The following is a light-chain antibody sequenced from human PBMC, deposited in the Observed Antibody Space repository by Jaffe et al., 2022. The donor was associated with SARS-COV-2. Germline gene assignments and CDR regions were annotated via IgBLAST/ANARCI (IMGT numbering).Light chain of an antibody. CDR2: DNN. V-gene: IGLV1-51*01. J-gene: IGLJ3*02. Sequence: QSVLTQPPSVSAAPGQKVTISCSGSSSNIGNNYVSWYQQVPGTAPKLLIYDNNKRPSGIPDRFSGSKSGTSATLGITGLQTGDEADYYCGTWDTSLSVGNWVFGGGTKLTVL. CDR3: GTWDTSLSVGNWV. CDR1: SSNIGNNY.